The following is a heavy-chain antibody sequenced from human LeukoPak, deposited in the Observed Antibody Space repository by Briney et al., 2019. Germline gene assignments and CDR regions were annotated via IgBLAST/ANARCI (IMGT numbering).Heavy chain of an antibody. CDR2: IYSGGST. J-gene: IGHJ4*02. Sequence: LGGPLRLSCAASGFTVSSNYMSWVRQAPGKGLEWVSVIYSGGSTYYADSVKGRFTISRDNSKNTVNLQMNSLRPEDTAVYYCARDTPSSGFDYWGQGTQVTVSS. CDR3: ARDTPSSGFDY. D-gene: IGHD3-10*01. CDR1: GFTVSSNY. V-gene: IGHV3-53*01.